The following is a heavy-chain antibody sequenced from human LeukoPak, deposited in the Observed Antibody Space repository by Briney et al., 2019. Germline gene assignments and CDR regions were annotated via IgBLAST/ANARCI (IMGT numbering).Heavy chain of an antibody. CDR2: INPNSGGT. V-gene: IGHV1-2*06. J-gene: IGHJ3*02. D-gene: IGHD3-22*01. Sequence: ASVKVSCKASGYTLTAYYLRWVRQAPGQGLEWMGRINPNSGGTTYAQKFQGRVTMTRDTSIGTAYMELSSLRSDDTAVYYCARPYYESSGLYVDAFDIWGQGTMVTVSS. CDR3: ARPYYESSGLYVDAFDI. CDR1: GYTLTAYY.